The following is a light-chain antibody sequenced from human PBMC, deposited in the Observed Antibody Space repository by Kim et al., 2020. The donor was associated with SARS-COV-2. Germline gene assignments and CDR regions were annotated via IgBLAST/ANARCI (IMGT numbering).Light chain of an antibody. V-gene: IGKV3-15*01. CDR1: SSS. CDR2: GAS. J-gene: IGKJ2*01. CDR3: QQYNNVPYT. Sequence: SSSLAWYQQKPGQAPRILISGASTRATGVPARFSGSGSGTEFTLSISSLQSEDFAVYYCQQYNNVPYTFGQGTKLEI.